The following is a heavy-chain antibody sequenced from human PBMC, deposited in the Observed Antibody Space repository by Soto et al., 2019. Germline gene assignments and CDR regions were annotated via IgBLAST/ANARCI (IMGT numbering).Heavy chain of an antibody. CDR3: AKEPRWPTGGDY. V-gene: IGHV3-23*01. CDR2: TSGSGDST. CDR1: GFTFSSYG. D-gene: IGHD1-26*01. J-gene: IGHJ4*02. Sequence: EVHLLESGGGLVQPGGSLRLSCAASGFTFSSYGMSWVRQAPGKGLEWVSGTSGSGDSTYYADSVKGRFTISRDNSKNTLYLQMNSQRAEDTAVYHCAKEPRWPTGGDYWGQGTLVTVSS.